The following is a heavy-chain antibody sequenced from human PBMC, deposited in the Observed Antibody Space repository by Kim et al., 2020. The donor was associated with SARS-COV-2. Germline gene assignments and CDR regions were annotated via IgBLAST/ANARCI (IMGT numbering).Heavy chain of an antibody. CDR1: QFTFDDYA. Sequence: GGSLRLSCAASQFTFDDYAMHWVRQAPGKGLEWVSLISGDGGRTYYADSVKGRFTISRDNSKNSLYLQMNSLRTEDTALYYCTKAARPGYYYYYYNMDVWGQGTTVTVSS. CDR3: TKAARPGYYYYYYNMDV. D-gene: IGHD6-6*01. CDR2: ISGDGGRT. V-gene: IGHV3-43*02. J-gene: IGHJ6*02.